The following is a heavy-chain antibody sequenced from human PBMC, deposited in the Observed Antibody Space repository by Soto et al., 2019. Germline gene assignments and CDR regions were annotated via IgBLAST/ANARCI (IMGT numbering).Heavy chain of an antibody. CDR1: GYTFTSYD. D-gene: IGHD6-19*01. V-gene: IGHV1-8*01. Sequence: ASVKVSCKASGYTFTSYDINCVRQATGQGLEWMGWMNPNSGNTGYAQKFQGRVTMTRNTSISTAYMELSSLRSEDTAVYYCARGAAVVPWFDPWGQGTLVTVSS. J-gene: IGHJ5*02. CDR3: ARGAAVVPWFDP. CDR2: MNPNSGNT.